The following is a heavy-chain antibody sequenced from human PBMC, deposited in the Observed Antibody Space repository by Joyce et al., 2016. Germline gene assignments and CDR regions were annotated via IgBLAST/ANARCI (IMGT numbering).Heavy chain of an antibody. Sequence: QVHLAQSGADVKKPGASVKVSCKASGYTFTGFYIHWVRQAPGERPEWMGWINPSSGGAYYAQKFKGRVTMTRDTFIATAYMELSSLRSDDTAVYYCARSRFFDLLTGYFDYWGQGNLVTVSS. CDR3: ARSRFFDLLTGYFDY. CDR1: GYTFTGFY. J-gene: IGHJ4*02. CDR2: INPSSGGA. D-gene: IGHD3-9*01. V-gene: IGHV1-2*02.